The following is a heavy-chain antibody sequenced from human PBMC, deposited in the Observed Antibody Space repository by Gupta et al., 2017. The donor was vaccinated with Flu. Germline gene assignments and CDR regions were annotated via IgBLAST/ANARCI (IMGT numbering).Heavy chain of an antibody. CDR3: AKDRSGNTAIDY. D-gene: IGHD6-13*01. Sequence: EVQLLECGGGVVRPGGSLRLPCVVSGPTFIDYALNWVRQAPGEGLELLSTVGAVGDRIYYSDSVRGRFTISRDNSKTTIYLQMNSLRGDATAVYYCAKDRSGNTAIDYWGQGALVTVSA. J-gene: IGHJ4*02. CDR1: GPTFIDYA. V-gene: IGHV3-23*01. CDR2: VGAVGDRI.